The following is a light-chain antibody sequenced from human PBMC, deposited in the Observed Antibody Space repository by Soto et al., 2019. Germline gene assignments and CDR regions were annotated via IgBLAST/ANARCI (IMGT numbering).Light chain of an antibody. CDR1: SGHSSYA. J-gene: IGLJ2*01. CDR2: LNSDGSH. CDR3: QTWGSRPVV. Sequence: QPVLTQSPSASASLEASVKLTCTLSSGHSSYAIAWHQQQPEKGPRYLMKLNSDGSHSKGDGIPDRFSGSSSGAERYLTISSLQSEDEADYYCQTWGSRPVVFGGGTKLTVL. V-gene: IGLV4-69*01.